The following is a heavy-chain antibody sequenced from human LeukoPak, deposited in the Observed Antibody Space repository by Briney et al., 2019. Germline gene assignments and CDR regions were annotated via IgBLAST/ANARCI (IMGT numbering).Heavy chain of an antibody. V-gene: IGHV1-69*05. J-gene: IGHJ4*02. Sequence: GASVKVSCKASGGTFSSYAISWVRQAPGQGLEWMGGIIPIFTTANHAQKFQGRVTMTSNTSISTAYMELSSLRSEDTAVYYCARGLRREQQLLRAFDYWGQGTPVTVSS. CDR2: IIPIFTTA. D-gene: IGHD6-13*01. CDR1: GGTFSSYA. CDR3: ARGLRREQQLLRAFDY.